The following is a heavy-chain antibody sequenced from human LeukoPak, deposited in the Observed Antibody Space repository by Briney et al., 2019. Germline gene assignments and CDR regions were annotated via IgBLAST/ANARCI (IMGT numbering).Heavy chain of an antibody. CDR2: IDYSGST. CDR3: AREAQYDFWSGYYCFDY. CDR1: AGSVSSGSYY. J-gene: IGHJ4*02. Sequence: PSETLSLTCTVSAGSVSSGSYYWSWIRQPPGKGLEWIAYIDYSGSTNYNPSLKSRVTISVDTSKNQFSLKLSSVTAADTAVYYCAREAQYDFWSGYYCFDYWGQGTLVTVSS. D-gene: IGHD3-3*01. V-gene: IGHV4-61*01.